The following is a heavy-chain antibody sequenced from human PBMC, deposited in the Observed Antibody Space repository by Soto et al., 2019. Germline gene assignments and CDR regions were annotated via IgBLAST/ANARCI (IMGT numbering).Heavy chain of an antibody. CDR3: AREKRYYYDRSGYYDY. D-gene: IGHD3-22*01. CDR1: GFTFSDYY. CDR2: ISSSGSTI. V-gene: IGHV3-11*01. J-gene: IGHJ4*02. Sequence: GGSLRLSCAASGFTFSDYYMSWIRQAPGKGLEWVSYISSSGSTIYYADSVKGRFTISRDNAKNSLYRQMNSLRAEDTDVYYCAREKRYYYDRSGYYDYWGQGTLVTVSS.